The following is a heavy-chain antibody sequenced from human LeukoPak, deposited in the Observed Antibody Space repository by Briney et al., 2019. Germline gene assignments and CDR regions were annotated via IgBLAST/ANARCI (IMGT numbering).Heavy chain of an antibody. Sequence: GGSLRLSCAASGFTFSSYWMSWVRQAPGKGLEWVANIKQDGSEKYYVDSVKGRFTISRDNAKNSLFLQMSSLRTEDTAVYYCAKGTLFGVVTSFDFWGQGTLVTVSS. J-gene: IGHJ4*02. CDR3: AKGTLFGVVTSFDF. CDR2: IKQDGSEK. CDR1: GFTFSSYW. D-gene: IGHD3-3*01. V-gene: IGHV3-7*03.